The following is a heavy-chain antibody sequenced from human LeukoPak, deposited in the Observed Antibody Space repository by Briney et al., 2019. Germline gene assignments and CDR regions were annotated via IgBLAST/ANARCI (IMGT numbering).Heavy chain of an antibody. CDR1: GITLTTYG. CDR2: ISYEGSQK. CDR3: AKDLMVRGPFDY. D-gene: IGHD3-10*01. J-gene: IGHJ4*02. Sequence: GGSLRLSCAVSGITLTTYGMHWVRQAPGKGLGWVAVISYEGSQKSYADSVKGRFTISRDTSKNTLYLQMNSLRAEDTAVYYCAKDLMVRGPFDYWGQGTLVTVSS. V-gene: IGHV3-30*18.